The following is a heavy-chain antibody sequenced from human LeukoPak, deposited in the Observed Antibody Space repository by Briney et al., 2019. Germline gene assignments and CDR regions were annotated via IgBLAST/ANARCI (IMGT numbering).Heavy chain of an antibody. CDR3: AKDRAAAQYYSDY. Sequence: SGGSLRLSCAASGFTFSSYGMHWVRQAPGKGLEWVAVILYDGSNKYYADSVKGRFTISGDNSKNTLYLQMNSLRAEDTAVYYCAKDRAAAQYYSDYWGQGTLVTVSS. J-gene: IGHJ4*02. CDR2: ILYDGSNK. CDR1: GFTFSSYG. V-gene: IGHV3-33*06. D-gene: IGHD6-13*01.